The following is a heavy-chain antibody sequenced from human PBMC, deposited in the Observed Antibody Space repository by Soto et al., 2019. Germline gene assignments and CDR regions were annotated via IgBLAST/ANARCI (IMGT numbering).Heavy chain of an antibody. CDR2: ISAYNGNT. V-gene: IGHV1-18*01. Sequence: QVQLVQSGAEVKKPGASVKVSCKASGYIFTSYGISWVRQAPGQGLEWMGWISAYNGNTNYAQKLQGRVTMTTDTSTSTAYMELTSLRSDDTAVYYCARSYYYDSSGYYPPVYWGQGTLVTVSS. CDR3: ARSYYYDSSGYYPPVY. J-gene: IGHJ4*02. D-gene: IGHD3-22*01. CDR1: GYIFTSYG.